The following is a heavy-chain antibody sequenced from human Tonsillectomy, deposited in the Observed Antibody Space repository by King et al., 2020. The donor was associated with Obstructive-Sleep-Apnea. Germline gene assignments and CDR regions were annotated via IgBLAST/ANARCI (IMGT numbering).Heavy chain of an antibody. Sequence: VQLVESGGGLVQPGGSPRLSCAASGFTFSSYSMNWVRQAPGKGLEWLSFISGSSSIIYYAGSVKGRFTISRDNAKNSLYLQMNSLRAEDTAVYYCARGGGYNEVDYWGQGTLVTVSS. D-gene: IGHD5-24*01. CDR3: ARGGGYNEVDY. CDR1: GFTFSSYS. V-gene: IGHV3-48*04. J-gene: IGHJ4*02. CDR2: ISGSSSII.